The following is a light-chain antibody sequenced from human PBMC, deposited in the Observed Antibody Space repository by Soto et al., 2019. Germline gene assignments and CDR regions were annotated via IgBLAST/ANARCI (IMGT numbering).Light chain of an antibody. CDR2: DAS. Sequence: DIQMTQSPSSLSASVGDRVTITCQASQDISNYLNWYQQKPGKAPKLLIYDASNLETGVPSRCSASGSGTDFTCTISSLQPEDIATYYCQQYDNLPLTCGGGTKVEIK. V-gene: IGKV1-33*01. CDR1: QDISNY. CDR3: QQYDNLPLT. J-gene: IGKJ4*01.